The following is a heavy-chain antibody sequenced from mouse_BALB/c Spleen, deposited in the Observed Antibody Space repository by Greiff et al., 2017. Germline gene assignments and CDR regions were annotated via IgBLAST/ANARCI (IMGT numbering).Heavy chain of an antibody. CDR3: ARDPGSYYAMDD. J-gene: IGHJ4*01. D-gene: IGHD1-1*01. V-gene: IGHV1S135*01. CDR1: GYSFTGYT. CDR2: INPYNGGT. Sequence: EVQLQQSGPELVKPGASLKISCKASGYSFTGYTMNWVKQSHGKNLEWIGIINPYNGGTSYNQKFKGKATLTVDKSSSTAYMELISLTSEDSAVYYCARDPGSYYAMDDWGQGTSVTVSA.